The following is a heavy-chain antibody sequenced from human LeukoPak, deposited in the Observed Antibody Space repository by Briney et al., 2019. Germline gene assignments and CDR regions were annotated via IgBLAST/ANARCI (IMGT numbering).Heavy chain of an antibody. Sequence: GGSLRLSCEEYGLTFRDAWVSWVRQAPGKGLEWVGRIKSQGGGGTRDYGAPVKGGFSISRDDTRNTIYLQMKSLKAEDTGIYYCTHISSVPDRFTSWGQGNLVTVSS. J-gene: IGHJ5*02. CDR2: IKSQGGGGTR. D-gene: IGHD2-21*01. CDR1: GLTFRDAW. V-gene: IGHV3-15*01. CDR3: THISSVPDRFTS.